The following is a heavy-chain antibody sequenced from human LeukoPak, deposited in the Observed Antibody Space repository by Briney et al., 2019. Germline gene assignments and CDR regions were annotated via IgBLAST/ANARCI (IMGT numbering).Heavy chain of an antibody. CDR1: GYTFTSYG. CDR2: ISAYNGNT. V-gene: IGHV1-18*01. J-gene: IGHJ4*02. D-gene: IGHD2-15*01. Sequence: ASVKVSCKASGYTFTSYGISWVRQARGQGLEWMGWISAYNGNTNYAQKLQGRVTMTTDTSTSTAYMELRSLRSDDTAVYYCASFSCSGGSCYPDYWGQGTLVTVSS. CDR3: ASFSCSGGSCYPDY.